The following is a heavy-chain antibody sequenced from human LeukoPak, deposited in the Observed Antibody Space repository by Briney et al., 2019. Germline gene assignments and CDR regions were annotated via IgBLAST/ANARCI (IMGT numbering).Heavy chain of an antibody. J-gene: IGHJ6*03. Sequence: SETLSLTCAVYGGSFSGYYWGWIRQPPGKGLEWIGSIYYSGSTYYNPSLKSRVTISVDTSKNQFSLKLSSVTAADTAVYYCARVLYYYDSGGYYYYYYYMDVWGKGTTVTVSS. CDR2: IYYSGST. D-gene: IGHD3-22*01. CDR3: ARVLYYYDSGGYYYYYYYMDV. CDR1: GGSFSGYY. V-gene: IGHV4-34*01.